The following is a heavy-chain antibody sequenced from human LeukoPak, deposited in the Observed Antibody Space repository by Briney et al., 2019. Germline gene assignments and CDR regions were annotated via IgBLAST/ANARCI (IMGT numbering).Heavy chain of an antibody. D-gene: IGHD1-1*01. CDR3: ARGTTGHKMDV. CDR2: TYYISKWYN. CDR1: GDSFSSNSGT. J-gene: IGHJ6*02. Sequence: TSQTLSLTCAISGDSFSSNSGTWHLITQSRSGGLEWQGRTYYISKWYNDYAVSVKSRTSIRPDTSKNQFSLQLNSVTPEDTAVYYCARGTTGHKMDVWGQGDTVTVS. V-gene: IGHV6-1*01.